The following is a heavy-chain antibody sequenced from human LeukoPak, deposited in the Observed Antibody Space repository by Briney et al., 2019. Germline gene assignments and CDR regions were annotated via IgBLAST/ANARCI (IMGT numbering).Heavy chain of an antibody. D-gene: IGHD3/OR15-3a*01. CDR3: ARVWDWLLGGFDY. V-gene: IGHV3-7*04. CDR2: MKQDGSEK. J-gene: IGHJ4*02. CDR1: GITFSSYW. Sequence: PGGSLRLSCAASGITFSSYWMSWVCQAPGKGLEWVANMKQDGSEKYYVDSVKGRFTISRDNAKNSLYLQMNSLRAEDTAVYYCARVWDWLLGGFDYWGQGTLVTVSS.